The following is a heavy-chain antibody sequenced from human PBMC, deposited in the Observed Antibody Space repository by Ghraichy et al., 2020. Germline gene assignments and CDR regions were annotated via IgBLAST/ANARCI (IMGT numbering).Heavy chain of an antibody. D-gene: IGHD6-13*01. J-gene: IGHJ6*02. CDR2: ISWGSGYI. V-gene: IGHV3-9*01. CDR3: AKDFIAVAGTDHFYGMDV. CDR1: GFTFDDYA. Sequence: GGSLRLSCAASGFTFDDYAMHWVRQAPGKGLEWVSGISWGSGYIGYADSVKGRFTISRDNAKNSLYLQMNTLRPGDTASYYCAKDFIAVAGTDHFYGMDVWGQGTTVTVSS.